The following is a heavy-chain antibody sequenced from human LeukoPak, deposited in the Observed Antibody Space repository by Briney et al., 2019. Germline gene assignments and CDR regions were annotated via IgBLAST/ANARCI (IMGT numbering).Heavy chain of an antibody. CDR3: ARDQDMVRGTGDY. J-gene: IGHJ4*02. CDR1: GFTFSSYR. Sequence: GGSLRLSCAASGFTFSSYRMSWVRQAPGKGLEWVANIKQDGSEKYYVDSVKGRFTISRDNAKNSLYLQMNSLRAEDTAVYYCARDQDMVRGTGDYWGQGTLVTVSS. V-gene: IGHV3-7*01. D-gene: IGHD3-10*01. CDR2: IKQDGSEK.